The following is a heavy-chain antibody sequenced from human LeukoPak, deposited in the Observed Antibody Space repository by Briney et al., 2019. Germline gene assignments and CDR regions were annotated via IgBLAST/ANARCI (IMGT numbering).Heavy chain of an antibody. CDR2: ISFDGSDK. CDR3: AKDGPPDRGYERFDY. Sequence: GGSLRLSCAASGFIFSNYGMHWVRQAPGKGLEWVAVISFDGSDKYYADSVKGRFTISRDNSKNTLYLQMNSLKTEDTAVYYCAKDGPPDRGYERFDYWGPGTLVTVSS. D-gene: IGHD5-12*01. CDR1: GFIFSNYG. J-gene: IGHJ4*02. V-gene: IGHV3-30*18.